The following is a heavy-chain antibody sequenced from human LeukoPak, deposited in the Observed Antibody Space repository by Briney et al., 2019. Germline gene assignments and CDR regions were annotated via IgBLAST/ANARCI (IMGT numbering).Heavy chain of an antibody. CDR3: ARGSSIAAPIVY. J-gene: IGHJ4*02. V-gene: IGHV3-30*01. CDR1: GCTFSSYA. CDR2: ISYDGSNK. Sequence: GRSLRLSCAASGCTFSSYAMHWVRQAPGKGLEWVAVISYDGSNKYYADSVKGRFTISRDNSKNTLYLQMNSLRAEDTAVYYCARGSSIAAPIVYWGQGTLVTVSS. D-gene: IGHD6-6*01.